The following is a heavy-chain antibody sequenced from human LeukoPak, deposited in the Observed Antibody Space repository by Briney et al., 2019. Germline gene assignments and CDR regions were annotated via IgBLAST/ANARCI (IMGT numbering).Heavy chain of an antibody. CDR2: ISATGNTI. J-gene: IGHJ3*02. CDR1: GFTFSSYE. V-gene: IGHV3-48*03. CDR3: ARDFDTGEDAFDI. Sequence: PGGSLRLSCAASGFTFSSYEMNWVRQAPGKGLEWVSYISATGNTISYADSVKGRFTVSRDNAKNSLYLQMNSLRAEDTAVYYCARDFDTGEDAFDIWGQGTMVTVSS. D-gene: IGHD5-18*01.